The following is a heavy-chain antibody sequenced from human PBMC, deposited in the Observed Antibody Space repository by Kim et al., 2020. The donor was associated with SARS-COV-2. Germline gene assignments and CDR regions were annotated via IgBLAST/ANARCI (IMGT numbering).Heavy chain of an antibody. Sequence: GGSLRLSCVASGFTFSNYWMTWVRQAPGKGLEWVAHIRADGGVKKYRDSVKGRFTISRDNARNSLYLQVNSLRVDDTAVYYCAREEVDGSGWSDWGQGTPVTVSS. CDR2: IRADGGVK. CDR1: GFTFSNYW. D-gene: IGHD6-19*01. CDR3: AREEVDGSGWSD. V-gene: IGHV3-7*03. J-gene: IGHJ4*02.